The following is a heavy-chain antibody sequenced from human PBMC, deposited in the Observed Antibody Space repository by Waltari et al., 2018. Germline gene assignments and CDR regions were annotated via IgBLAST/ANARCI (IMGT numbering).Heavy chain of an antibody. V-gene: IGHV4-61*01. J-gene: IGHJ3*02. CDR1: GGSISSESYY. D-gene: IGHD5-12*01. CDR2: IYYDGTP. Sequence: QVQLRESGPGLVKSSETLSLTCTASGGSISSESYYWSWIRQPPGKGLEWIGYIYYDGTPTYNPSLKSRVTISHDTSKNQFSLRLSAMTAADTAVYYCARPSGNAFDIWGRGTMITVSS. CDR3: ARPSGNAFDI.